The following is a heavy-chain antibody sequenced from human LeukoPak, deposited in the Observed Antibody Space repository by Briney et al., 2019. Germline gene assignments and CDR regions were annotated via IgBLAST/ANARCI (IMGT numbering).Heavy chain of an antibody. CDR1: GGSISSGGYS. CDR3: ARDGSIDGGDYRSFDY. CDR2: IYHSGST. V-gene: IGHV4-30-2*01. Sequence: PSETLSLTCAVSGGSISSGGYSWSWIRQPPGKGLEWIGYIYHSGSTYYNPSLKSRVTISVDRSKNQFSLKLSSVTAADTAVYYCARDGSIDGGDYRSFDYWGQGTLVTVSS. J-gene: IGHJ4*02. D-gene: IGHD4-17*01.